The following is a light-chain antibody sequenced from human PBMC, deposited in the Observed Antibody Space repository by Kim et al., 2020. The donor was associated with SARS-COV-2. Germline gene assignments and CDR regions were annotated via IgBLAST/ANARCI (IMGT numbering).Light chain of an antibody. CDR1: NIDSKN. J-gene: IGLJ1*01. Sequence: VALGKTARITCGGNNIDSKNVHWYQQKPGQAPVLVIYRDSNRPSGIPERFSGSNSGNTATLTISRAQAGDEADYYCQVWDSSTYVFGTGTKVTVL. V-gene: IGLV3-9*01. CDR3: QVWDSSTYV. CDR2: RDS.